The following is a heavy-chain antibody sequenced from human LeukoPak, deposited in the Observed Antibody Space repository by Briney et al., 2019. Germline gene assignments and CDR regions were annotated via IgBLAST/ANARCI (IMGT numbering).Heavy chain of an antibody. Sequence: SETPSLTCTVSGGSISSSSYYWGWIRQPPGKGPEWIGSIYYSGSTYYNPSLKSRVTISVDTSKNQFSLKLSSVTAADTAVYYCARQKSGGSCYSDYWGQGTLVTVSS. CDR3: ARQKSGGSCYSDY. CDR2: IYYSGST. V-gene: IGHV4-39*01. J-gene: IGHJ4*02. D-gene: IGHD2-15*01. CDR1: GGSISSSSYY.